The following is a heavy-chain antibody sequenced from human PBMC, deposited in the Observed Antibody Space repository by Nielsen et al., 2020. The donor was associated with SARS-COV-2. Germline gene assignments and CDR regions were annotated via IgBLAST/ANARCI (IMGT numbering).Heavy chain of an antibody. CDR3: ATHSGSYSYYGVGI. CDR1: GGSISSHY. CDR2: NYYSGST. J-gene: IGHJ6*02. Sequence: SETLSLTCTVSGGSISSHYWTWIRQFPGKGMEWIGYNYYSGSTNYNPSLKSRVTISIDTSNNQFSLNLSSVTAADTAVYYCATHSGSYSYYGVGIWGQGTTVIVSS. V-gene: IGHV4-59*11. D-gene: IGHD1-26*01.